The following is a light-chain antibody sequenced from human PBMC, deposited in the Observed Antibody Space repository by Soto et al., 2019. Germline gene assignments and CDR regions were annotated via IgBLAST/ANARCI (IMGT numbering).Light chain of an antibody. CDR3: CSYAGSSSDVV. J-gene: IGLJ2*01. CDR2: EVS. Sequence: QSVLTQPASVSGSPGQSITISCTGTSSDVGSYNLVSWYQQHPGKAPKLMIYEVSKRPSGVSNRFSGSKSGNTASLTISGHQAEDEADYYCCSYAGSSSDVVFGGGTKLTVL. V-gene: IGLV2-23*02. CDR1: SSDVGSYNL.